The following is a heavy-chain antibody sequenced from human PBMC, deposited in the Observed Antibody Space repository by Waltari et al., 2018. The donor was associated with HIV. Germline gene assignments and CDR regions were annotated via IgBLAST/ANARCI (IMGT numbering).Heavy chain of an antibody. CDR1: GYTFSPYT. D-gene: IGHD4-17*01. Sequence: QVQLVQSGAEVKKPGASVKVSCRASGYTFSPYTMHWVRQAPGQRLEWMGWINSGNGNTKYSQKFRDRVTITRDTSASTAYMELSSLKSEDTAVYSCAREDYATDGFDIWGQGTMITVSS. J-gene: IGHJ3*02. CDR2: INSGNGNT. CDR3: AREDYATDGFDI. V-gene: IGHV1-3*01.